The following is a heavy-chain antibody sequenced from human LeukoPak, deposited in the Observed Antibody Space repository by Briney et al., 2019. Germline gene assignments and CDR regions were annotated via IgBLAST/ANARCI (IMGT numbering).Heavy chain of an antibody. CDR1: GGSFSGYY. Sequence: PSETLSLTCAVYGGSFSGYYWSWIRQPPGKGLEWIGEINHSGSTNYNPSLKSRVTISVDTSNNQFSLRLSSATAADTAVYYCGRGVVGATALGYWGQGILVTVAS. D-gene: IGHD1-26*01. CDR3: GRGVVGATALGY. V-gene: IGHV4-34*01. CDR2: INHSGST. J-gene: IGHJ4*02.